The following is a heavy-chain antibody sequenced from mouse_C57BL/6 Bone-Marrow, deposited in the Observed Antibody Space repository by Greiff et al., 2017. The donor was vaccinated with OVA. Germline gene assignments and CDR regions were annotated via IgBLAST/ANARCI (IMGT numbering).Heavy chain of an antibody. D-gene: IGHD1-1*01. CDR3: ARRGIYYYGSGYGY. CDR2: FYPGSGST. CDR1: GYTFTSYW. J-gene: IGHJ2*01. Sequence: VQLQQPGAELVKPGASVKMSCKASGYTFTSYWITWVKQRPGQGLEWIGDFYPGSGSTNYNEKFKSKATLTVDTSSSTAYMQLSSLTSEDSAVYYCARRGIYYYGSGYGYWGQGTTLTVSA. V-gene: IGHV1-55*01.